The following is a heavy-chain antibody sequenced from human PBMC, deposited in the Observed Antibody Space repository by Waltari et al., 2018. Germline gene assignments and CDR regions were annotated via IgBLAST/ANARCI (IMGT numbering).Heavy chain of an antibody. CDR3: TRGIVGATG. CDR2: ISNTKNDGRT. J-gene: IGHJ4*02. CDR1: GFTFSNFE. V-gene: IGHV3-48*03. Sequence: EVQLVESGGDLVQPGGSLRLTCETSGFTFSNFEINWVRQAPGKGLECIAYISNTKNDGRTFYSDSVRGRFTISRDDAKNSVYLQMNDLRVDDSALYYCTRGIVGATGWGQGTLVTVSS. D-gene: IGHD1-26*01.